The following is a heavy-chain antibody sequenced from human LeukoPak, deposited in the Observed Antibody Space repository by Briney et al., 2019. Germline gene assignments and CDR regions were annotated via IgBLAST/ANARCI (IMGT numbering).Heavy chain of an antibody. J-gene: IGHJ4*02. CDR1: GDSISSYY. V-gene: IGHV4-4*07. CDR3: ARDRPNLAGILDY. CDR2: IYTSGTT. D-gene: IGHD6-19*01. Sequence: KTSETLSLTCTVSGDSISSYYWTWIRQPAGKGLDWLGRIYTSGTTNYNPSLKSRVTVSVDKSKNQFSLNLSSVTAADTAVYYCARDRPNLAGILDYWGQGTLVTVSP.